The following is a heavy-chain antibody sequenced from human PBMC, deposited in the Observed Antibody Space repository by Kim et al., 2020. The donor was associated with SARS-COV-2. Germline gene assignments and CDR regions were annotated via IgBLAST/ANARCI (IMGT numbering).Heavy chain of an antibody. Sequence: KYYTHPVKGRFTIPRDNSKNTLYLQMNSLRAEDTAVYYCAKDQHTAALDYWGQGTLVTVSS. CDR2: K. V-gene: IGHV3-33*06. J-gene: IGHJ4*02. CDR3: AKDQHTAALDY. D-gene: IGHD5-18*01.